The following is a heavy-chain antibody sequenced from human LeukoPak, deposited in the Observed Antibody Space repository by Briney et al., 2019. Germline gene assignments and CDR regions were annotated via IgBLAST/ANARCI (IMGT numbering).Heavy chain of an antibody. CDR2: IYYSGST. CDR3: ASSYYDSSGPNY. CDR1: GVSINPYY. J-gene: IGHJ4*02. V-gene: IGHV4-59*01. Sequence: PSETLSLTCTVSGVSINPYYWSWIRQPPGKGLEWIGYIYYSGSTNYNPSLKSRVTISVDTSKNQFSLKLRSVTAADTAVYYCASSYYDSSGPNYWGQGTLVTVSS. D-gene: IGHD3-22*01.